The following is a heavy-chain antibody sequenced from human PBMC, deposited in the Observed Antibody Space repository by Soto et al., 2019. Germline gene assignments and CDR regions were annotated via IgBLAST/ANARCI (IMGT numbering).Heavy chain of an antibody. V-gene: IGHV1-18*04. CDR1: GYTFTNYG. CDR2: ISDYNGKT. Sequence: QVQLVQSGAEVKKPGASVKVSCKASGYTFTNYGISWVRQAPGQGLEWMGWISDYNGKTNYAQKFQGRVTMNTDTSTSTGYMELRYLRSDDTAVYYCARDIVVIPTARWDGMDVWGQGTTVTVSS. J-gene: IGHJ6*02. CDR3: ARDIVVIPTARWDGMDV. D-gene: IGHD2-2*01.